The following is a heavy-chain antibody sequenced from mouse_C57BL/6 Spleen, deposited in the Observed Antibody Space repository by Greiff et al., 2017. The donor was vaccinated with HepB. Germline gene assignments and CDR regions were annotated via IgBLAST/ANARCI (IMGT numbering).Heavy chain of an antibody. Sequence: EVKVEESGGGLVQPGGSMKLSCVASGFTFSNYWMNWVRQSPEKGLEWVAQIRLKSDNYATHYAESVKGRFTISRDDSKSSVYLQMNNLRAEDTGIYYGKNDYDEGGYFDYWGQGTTLTVSS. CDR3: KNDYDEGGYFDY. CDR2: IRLKSDNYAT. J-gene: IGHJ2*01. D-gene: IGHD2-4*01. CDR1: GFTFSNYW. V-gene: IGHV6-3*01.